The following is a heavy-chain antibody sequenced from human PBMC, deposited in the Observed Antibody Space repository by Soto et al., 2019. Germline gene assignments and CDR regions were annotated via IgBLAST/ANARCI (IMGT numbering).Heavy chain of an antibody. D-gene: IGHD3-9*01. CDR2: IKSKTDGGTT. Sequence: EVQLVESGGGLVEPGGSLRLSCTASGFTFSNAWMTWVRQAPGKGLEWVGRIKSKTDGGTTDYAAPVKGRFTISRDDSKNTMYLQMNSLKTEDTAVDYCNTPRGPTIRPWGQGTLVTVSS. V-gene: IGHV3-15*01. CDR1: GFTFSNAW. J-gene: IGHJ5*02. CDR3: NTPRGPTIRP.